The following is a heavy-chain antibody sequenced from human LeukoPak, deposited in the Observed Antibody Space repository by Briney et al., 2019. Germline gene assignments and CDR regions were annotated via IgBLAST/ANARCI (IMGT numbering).Heavy chain of an antibody. D-gene: IGHD3-3*01. V-gene: IGHV1-46*01. CDR1: GYTFTSYY. CDR2: INPSGGST. Sequence: ASVKVSCKASGYTFTSYYMHWVRQAPGQGLEWMGIINPSGGSTSYAQKFQGGVTMTRDTSTSTVYMELSSLRSEDTAVYYCARDYYDFWSGYFNWGQGTLVTVSS. CDR3: ARDYYDFWSGYFN. J-gene: IGHJ4*02.